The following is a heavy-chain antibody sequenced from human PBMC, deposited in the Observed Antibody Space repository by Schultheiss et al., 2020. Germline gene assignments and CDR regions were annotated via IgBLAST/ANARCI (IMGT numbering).Heavy chain of an antibody. Sequence: GGSLRLSCAASGFTFSNAWMNWVRQAPGKGLEWVGRIKSKTDGGTTDYAAPVKGRFTISRDDSKNTLYLQMNSLKTEDTAVYYCARDPGWELLKDWFDPWGQGTLVTVSS. J-gene: IGHJ5*02. CDR3: ARDPGWELLKDWFDP. CDR1: GFTFSNAW. CDR2: IKSKTDGGTT. V-gene: IGHV3-15*07. D-gene: IGHD1-26*01.